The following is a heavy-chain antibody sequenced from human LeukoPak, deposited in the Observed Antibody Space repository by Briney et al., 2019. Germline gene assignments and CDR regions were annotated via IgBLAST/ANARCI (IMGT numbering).Heavy chain of an antibody. D-gene: IGHD3-22*01. CDR2: INPNSGGT. CDR1: GYTFTGYY. Sequence: GASVKVSCKASGYTFTGYYMHWVRQAPGQGLEWMGWINPNSGGTNYAQRFQGRVTMTRDTSISTAYIELTRLRSDGTAVYYCAREGLTMMVESGSSFEAFDIWGQGTMVTVSS. V-gene: IGHV1-2*02. CDR3: AREGLTMMVESGSSFEAFDI. J-gene: IGHJ3*02.